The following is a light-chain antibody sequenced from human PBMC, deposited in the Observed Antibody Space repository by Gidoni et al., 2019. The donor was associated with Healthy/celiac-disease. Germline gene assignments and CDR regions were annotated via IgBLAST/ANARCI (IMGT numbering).Light chain of an antibody. CDR1: SPNIGAGYD. CDR3: QSYDSSLSAFVV. J-gene: IGLJ2*01. Sequence: QSVLTQPPSVSGAPRQRVTISCTGSSPNIGAGYDVHWYQQLPGTAPKLLIYGHSNRPSGVPDRFSGSKSGTSASLAITGLQAEDEADYYCQSYDSSLSAFVVFGGGTKLTVL. CDR2: GHS. V-gene: IGLV1-40*01.